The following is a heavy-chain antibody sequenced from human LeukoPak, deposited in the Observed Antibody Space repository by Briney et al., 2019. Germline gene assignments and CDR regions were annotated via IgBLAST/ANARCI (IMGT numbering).Heavy chain of an antibody. D-gene: IGHD3-16*02. CDR2: IKSKTHGGTT. CDR3: TTDYVWGTYRYFDY. CDR1: GFTFNNAW. V-gene: IGHV3-15*01. Sequence: PGGSLRLSCAASGFTFNNAWMSWVRLAPGKGLEWVGRIKSKTHGGTTDYAAPVKGRFTISRDDSKNTLYLQMNSLKTEDTAVYYCTTDYVWGTYRYFDYWGQGTLVTVSS. J-gene: IGHJ4*02.